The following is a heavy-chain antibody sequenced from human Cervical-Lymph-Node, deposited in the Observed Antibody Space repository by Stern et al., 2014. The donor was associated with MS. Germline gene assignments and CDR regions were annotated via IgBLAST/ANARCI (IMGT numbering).Heavy chain of an antibody. CDR2: IWYDGSNP. D-gene: IGHD6-13*01. CDR1: GFSFSRYA. CDR3: ASAYSSSHYYFDY. Sequence: QVQLVESGGGVVQPGRSLRLSCAASGFSFSRYAMHWVRQAPGKGLEWVALIWYDGSNPYYADSVTGRFTISRDNFKNTLYLQMNSLRAEDTAVYYCASAYSSSHYYFDYWGQGTLVTVSP. V-gene: IGHV3-33*01. J-gene: IGHJ4*02.